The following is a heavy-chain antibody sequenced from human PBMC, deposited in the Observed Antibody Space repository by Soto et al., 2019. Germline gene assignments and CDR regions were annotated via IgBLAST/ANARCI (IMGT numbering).Heavy chain of an antibody. V-gene: IGHV1-3*01. CDR3: ASTCWAGNIFYYGMDV. Sequence: QVQLVQSGADVKQSGASVRVSCKASGQSLTSYAMHWVRQAPGQRLEWMGWINGGNGNTRYSPKFQDRVTITRDTSASAVYMEVSSLRSEDTAVYFCASTCWAGNIFYYGMDVWGQGTTVTVS. J-gene: IGHJ6*02. CDR1: GQSLTSYA. CDR2: INGGNGNT. D-gene: IGHD3-9*01.